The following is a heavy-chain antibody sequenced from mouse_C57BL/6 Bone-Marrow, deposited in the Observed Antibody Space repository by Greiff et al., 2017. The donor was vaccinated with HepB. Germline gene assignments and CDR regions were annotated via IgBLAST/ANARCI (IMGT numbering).Heavy chain of an antibody. J-gene: IGHJ1*01. CDR1: GFTFSDYY. CDR3: ARRSYYGSSYGYFDV. V-gene: IGHV5-16*01. D-gene: IGHD1-1*01. Sequence: EVKLVESEGGLVQPGSSMKLSCTASGFTFSDYYMAWVRQVPEKGLEWVANINYDGSSTYYLDSLQSRFIISRDNAKNILYLQMSSLKSEDTATYYCARRSYYGSSYGYFDVWGAGTTVTDSS. CDR2: INYDGSST.